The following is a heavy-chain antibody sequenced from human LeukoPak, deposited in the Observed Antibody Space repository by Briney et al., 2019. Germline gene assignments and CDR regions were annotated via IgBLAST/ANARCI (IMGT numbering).Heavy chain of an antibody. V-gene: IGHV1-69*04. CDR3: ARALRGGYNYEGY. D-gene: IGHD5-24*01. Sequence: SVKVSCKASGGTFSSYAISWVRQAPGQGLEWMGRIIPILGIANYAQKFQGRVTITADKSTSTAYMELSSLRSEDTAVYYCARALRGGYNYEGYWGQGTLVTVSS. CDR2: IIPILGIA. J-gene: IGHJ4*02. CDR1: GGTFSSYA.